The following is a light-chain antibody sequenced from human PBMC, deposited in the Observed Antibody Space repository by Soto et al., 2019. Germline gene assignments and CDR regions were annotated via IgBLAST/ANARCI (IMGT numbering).Light chain of an antibody. J-gene: IGKJ4*01. CDR2: AAS. CDR3: QQSSSTPHT. Sequence: DIQMTQSPSSLSASVGDRVTITCRASESIGINLNWYQQKPGKAPNLLVYAASRLQGGVTSRFRGSGSGTEFTLTISSLQPEDFATYSCQQSSSTPHTFGGGTKVEIK. CDR1: ESIGIN. V-gene: IGKV1-39*01.